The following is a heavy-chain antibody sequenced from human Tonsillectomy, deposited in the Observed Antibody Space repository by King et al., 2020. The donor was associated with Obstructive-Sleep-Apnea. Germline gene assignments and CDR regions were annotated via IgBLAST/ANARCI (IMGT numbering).Heavy chain of an antibody. CDR2: VYYSGNT. CDR1: DGSVSSGSFY. J-gene: IGHJ6*02. Sequence: QLQESGPGLVKPSETLSLTCTVSDGSVSSGSFYWNGIRQPPGKGLEWIGYVYYSGNTKYNPSLKSRVTISVDTSKNQFSLHLTSVTAPDTAVYYCAREWSFIAGTGTGGMDVWGQGTTVTVSS. D-gene: IGHD6-19*01. CDR3: AREWSFIAGTGTGGMDV. V-gene: IGHV4-61*01.